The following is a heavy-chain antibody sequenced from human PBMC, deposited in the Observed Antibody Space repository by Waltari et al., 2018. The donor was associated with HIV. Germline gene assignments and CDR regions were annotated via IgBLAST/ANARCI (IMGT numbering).Heavy chain of an antibody. CDR1: GFSFRAEC. CDR3: ARDRCGTPSCPYYYGSDV. V-gene: IGHV3-11*04. D-gene: IGHD1-7*01. CDR2: VGSTGTNT. J-gene: IGHJ6*02. Sequence: QVQLVESGGGVVKPGGSVRLSCEASGFSFRAECRSWFGQIPGKRPGWLAYVGSTGTNTHYADSVKGRFTISRDNAKNSLYRQMNSLRTDDAGVYYCARDRCGTPSCPYYYGSDVWGPGTAVTVSS.